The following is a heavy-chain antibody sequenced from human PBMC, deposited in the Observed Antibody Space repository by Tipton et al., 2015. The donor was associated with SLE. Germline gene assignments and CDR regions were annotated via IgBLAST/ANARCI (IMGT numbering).Heavy chain of an antibody. J-gene: IGHJ6*03. CDR2: IYYDGTA. Sequence: TLSLTCFVSGASVRSTSYHWGWIRQPPGKGLEWIGNIYYDGTAYSTPSLESRVSISVDTSKNQVSLRLASVTAADTAVYYCARGADWGPEWDYMDVWGKGTTVTVSS. D-gene: IGHD7-27*01. V-gene: IGHV4-39*07. CDR3: ARGADWGPEWDYMDV. CDR1: GASVRSTSYH.